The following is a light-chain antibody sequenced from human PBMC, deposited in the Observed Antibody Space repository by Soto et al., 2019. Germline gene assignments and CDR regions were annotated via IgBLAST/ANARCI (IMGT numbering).Light chain of an antibody. V-gene: IGKV3-20*01. CDR1: QSVSTNY. CDR2: RTS. Sequence: EIVLTQSPGTLSLSPGDRVTLSCRASQSVSTNYFSWYQQKPGQAPRLLIYRTSRRAVGIPDRFSGSGSGTDLTLTISRLEPEDFAMYGDFNSPRYSFGQGTRLEI. CDR3: FNSPRYS. J-gene: IGKJ2*03.